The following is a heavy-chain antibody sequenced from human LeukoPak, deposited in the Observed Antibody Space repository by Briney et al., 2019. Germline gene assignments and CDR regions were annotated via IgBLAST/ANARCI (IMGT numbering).Heavy chain of an antibody. J-gene: IGHJ4*02. CDR1: GFTFSSYS. CDR2: ISWNSDNI. CDR3: RDPFDY. V-gene: IGHV3-9*01. Sequence: GGSLRLSCAASGFTFSSYSMNWVRQAPGKGLEWVSGISWNSDNIGYADSVKGRFTISRDNAKNSLYLQMNSLRAEDTAVYYCRDPFDYWGQGTLVTVSS.